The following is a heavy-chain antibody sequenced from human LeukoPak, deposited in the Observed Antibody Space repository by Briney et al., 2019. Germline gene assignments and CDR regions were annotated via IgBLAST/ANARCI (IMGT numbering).Heavy chain of an antibody. D-gene: IGHD6-6*01. CDR2: INPNSGGT. V-gene: IGHV1-2*02. CDR1: GYTFTGYY. J-gene: IGHJ3*02. CDR3: ARATLEYSSPASSRDAFDI. Sequence: GASVKVSCKASGYTFTGYYMHWVRQAPGQGLEWMGWINPNSGGTNYAQKFQGRVTMTRDTSISTAYMELSRLRSDDTAVYYCARATLEYSSPASSRDAFDIWGQGTMVTVSS.